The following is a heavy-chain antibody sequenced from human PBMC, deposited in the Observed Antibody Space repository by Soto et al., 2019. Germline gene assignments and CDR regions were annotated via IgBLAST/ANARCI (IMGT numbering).Heavy chain of an antibody. Sequence: ASVKVSCKASGYPFTGPYIYWVRQAPGQGLEWMGWINPSSGGTEFAEKFQGRVTVTRDTSIRTVFLELNSLRAEDTAVYYCARDNLRHYYDSSGYYSKDYYYGMDVWGQGTTVTVSS. CDR2: INPSSGGT. D-gene: IGHD3-22*01. CDR3: ARDNLRHYYDSSGYYSKDYYYGMDV. J-gene: IGHJ6*02. V-gene: IGHV1-2*02. CDR1: GYPFTGPY.